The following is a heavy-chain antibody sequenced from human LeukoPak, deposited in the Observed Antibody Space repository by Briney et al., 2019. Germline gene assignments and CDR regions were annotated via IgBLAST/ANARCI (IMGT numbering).Heavy chain of an antibody. V-gene: IGHV3-23*01. CDR1: GFIFSTYG. J-gene: IGHJ4*02. CDR3: AKGGGYGSGTYSED. Sequence: GGSLRLSCAASGFIFSTYGMTWFRQAPGRGLEWVSGISGSGLNTYYADSVKGRFTSSRDNSKNMLYLQMNSLRAEDTAVYYCAKGGGYGSGTYSEDWGQGILVTVSS. CDR2: ISGSGLNT. D-gene: IGHD3-10*01.